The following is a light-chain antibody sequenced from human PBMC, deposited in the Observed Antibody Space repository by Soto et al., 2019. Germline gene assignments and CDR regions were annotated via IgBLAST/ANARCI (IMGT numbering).Light chain of an antibody. Sequence: QSALTQPASVSGSPGQSITIACAGTSSDVGGYNYVSWYQQHPGKAPKLMSYDVSNRPSGVSNRFSGSKSGNTASRTISGLQAEDEADYYCSSYTSSSTLVVFGGGTKLTVL. CDR1: SSDVGGYNY. V-gene: IGLV2-14*01. CDR2: DVS. CDR3: SSYTSSSTLVV. J-gene: IGLJ2*01.